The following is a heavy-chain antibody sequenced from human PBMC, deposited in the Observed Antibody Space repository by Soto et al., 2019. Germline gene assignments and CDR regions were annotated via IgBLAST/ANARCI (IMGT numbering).Heavy chain of an antibody. Sequence: SETLSLTCAVYGGSFSGYYWSWIRQPPGKGLEWIGEINHSGSTNYNPSLKSRVTISVDTSKNQFSLKLSSVTAADTAVYYCARDRESNVHPGGMDVWGQGTTVTVSS. CDR2: INHSGST. CDR3: ARDRESNVHPGGMDV. V-gene: IGHV4-34*01. CDR1: GGSFSGYY. J-gene: IGHJ6*02. D-gene: IGHD4-4*01.